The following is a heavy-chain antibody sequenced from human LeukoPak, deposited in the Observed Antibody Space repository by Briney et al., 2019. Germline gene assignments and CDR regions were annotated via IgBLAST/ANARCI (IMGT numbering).Heavy chain of an antibody. CDR1: GGSISSGGYS. V-gene: IGHV4-30-2*01. J-gene: IGHJ4*02. CDR3: ARGGYYDSSGYQGIDY. Sequence: PSETLCLTCAVSGGSISSGGYSWSWIGQPPGKGLEWIGYIYHSGSSYYNPSLRSRVTISVDRSKNQFSPKLSSVTAADTAVYYCARGGYYDSSGYQGIDYWGQGTLVRVSS. D-gene: IGHD3-22*01. CDR2: IYHSGSS.